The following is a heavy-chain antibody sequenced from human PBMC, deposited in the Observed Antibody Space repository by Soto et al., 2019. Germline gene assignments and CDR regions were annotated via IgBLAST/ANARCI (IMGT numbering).Heavy chain of an antibody. CDR2: IWYDGSNK. CDR3: ARVQPSYYAMDV. J-gene: IGHJ6*02. CDR1: GFIFSSYG. Sequence: QVQLVESGGGVVQPGGSLRLSCAASGFIFSSYGMHWVRQAPGKGLEWVAVIWYDGSNKYHADSVKGRFTISRDNSKNTLYLQTNSLRAEDTAVYYCARVQPSYYAMDVWGQGTTVTVSS. V-gene: IGHV3-33*01.